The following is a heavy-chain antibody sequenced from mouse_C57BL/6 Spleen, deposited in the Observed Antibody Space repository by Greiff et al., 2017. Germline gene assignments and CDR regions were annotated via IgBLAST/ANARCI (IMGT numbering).Heavy chain of an antibody. CDR1: GYTFTDYY. D-gene: IGHD2-3*01. V-gene: IGHV1-26*01. CDR2: INPNNGGT. Sequence: EVQLQQSGPELVKPGASVKISCKASGYTFTDYYMNWVKQSHGKSLEWIGDINPNNGGTSYNQKFKGKATLTVDKSSSTAYMELRSLTSEDSAVYYCASRGYDGYYVAFAYWGQGTLVTVSA. J-gene: IGHJ3*01. CDR3: ASRGYDGYYVAFAY.